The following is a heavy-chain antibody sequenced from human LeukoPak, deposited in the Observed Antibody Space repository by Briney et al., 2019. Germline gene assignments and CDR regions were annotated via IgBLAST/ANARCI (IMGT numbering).Heavy chain of an antibody. CDR1: GGSIRSYY. D-gene: IGHD6-6*01. J-gene: IGHJ4*02. Sequence: SETLSLTCTVSGGSIRSYYWSWIRQPPGKGLEWIGYIYYSGSTNYNPSLKSRVTISVDTSKNQFSLKLSSVTAADTAVYYCARLSSSSRDFDYWGQGTLVTVSS. CDR2: IYYSGST. V-gene: IGHV4-59*08. CDR3: ARLSSSSRDFDY.